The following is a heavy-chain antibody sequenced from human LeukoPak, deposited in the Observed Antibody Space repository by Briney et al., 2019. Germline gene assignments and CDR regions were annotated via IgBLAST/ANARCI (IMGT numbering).Heavy chain of an antibody. CDR2: IVGSGAST. CDR1: GFTFSNYA. D-gene: IGHD3-9*01. Sequence: PGASLRLSCAASGFTFSNYAMSCVRQAPGKGLEWVSAIVGSGASTYYADSVKGRFTISRDNSKNTLYLQMSSLRAEDTALYYCAKWGDYDVLTGYYDSDYWGQGTLVTVSS. J-gene: IGHJ4*02. V-gene: IGHV3-23*01. CDR3: AKWGDYDVLTGYYDSDY.